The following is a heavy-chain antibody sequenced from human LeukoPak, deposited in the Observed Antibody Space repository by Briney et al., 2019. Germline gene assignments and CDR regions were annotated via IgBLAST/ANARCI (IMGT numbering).Heavy chain of an antibody. D-gene: IGHD6-19*01. V-gene: IGHV3-7*01. Sequence: GGSLRLSCAGTGFTFSNYWMNWVRQAPGKGLEWVANIKEDGSRINYVDSVKGRFTISRDNAKNSVYLQMDNLRAEDTAVYYCVGSSGWLFDYWGQGILVAVSS. J-gene: IGHJ4*02. CDR3: VGSSGWLFDY. CDR1: GFTFSNYW. CDR2: IKEDGSRI.